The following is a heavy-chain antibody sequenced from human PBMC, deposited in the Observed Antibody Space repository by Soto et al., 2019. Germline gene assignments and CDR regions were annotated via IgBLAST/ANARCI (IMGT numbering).Heavy chain of an antibody. J-gene: IGHJ3*02. V-gene: IGHV4-61*08. D-gene: IGHD6-13*01. CDR3: ARRYSSAFDI. CDR1: GGSISSGGYY. CDR2: IYYSGST. Sequence: SETLSLTCTVSGGSISSGGYYWNWIRQPPGKGLEWIGYIYYSGSTNYNPSLKSRVTISVDTSKNQFSLKLSSVTAADTAVYYCARRYSSAFDIWGQGTMVTLS.